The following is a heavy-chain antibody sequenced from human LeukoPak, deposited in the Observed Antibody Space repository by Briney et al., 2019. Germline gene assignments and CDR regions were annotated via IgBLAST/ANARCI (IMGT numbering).Heavy chain of an antibody. CDR3: ASLAVTRGFDY. J-gene: IGHJ4*02. D-gene: IGHD4-17*01. Sequence: SVKVPCKASGGTFSSYAXSWXRQAPGQGXXXMGRIIPILGIANYXQXFQGRVTITADKSTSTAYMELSSLRSEDTAVYYCASLAVTRGFDYWGQGTLVTVSS. V-gene: IGHV1-69*04. CDR1: GGTFSSYA. CDR2: IIPILGIA.